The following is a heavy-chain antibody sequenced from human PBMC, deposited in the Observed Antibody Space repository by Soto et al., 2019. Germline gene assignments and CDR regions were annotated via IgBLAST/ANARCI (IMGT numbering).Heavy chain of an antibody. D-gene: IGHD5-12*01. V-gene: IGHV4-31*03. CDR3: ARGGMATITRLSFDP. J-gene: IGHJ5*02. CDR1: GGSISSGGYY. CDR2: IYYSGSA. Sequence: QVQLQESGPGLVKPSQTLSLTCTVSGGSISSGGYYWSWIRQHAGQGLQRIGYIYYSGSANYHPSLKSRVTISVDTSKSQASLKLRSVTAADTAVYYCARGGMATITRLSFDPWGQGTLVTVSS.